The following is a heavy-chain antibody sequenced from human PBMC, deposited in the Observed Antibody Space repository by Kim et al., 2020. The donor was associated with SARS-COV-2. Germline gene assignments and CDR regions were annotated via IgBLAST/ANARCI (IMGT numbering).Heavy chain of an antibody. V-gene: IGHV3-33*01. CDR3: ARDGAGYCSGGSCRSYYGMDV. CDR2: IWYDGSNK. CDR1: GFTFSSYG. Sequence: GGSLRLSCAASGFTFSSYGMHWVRQAPGKGLEWVAVIWYDGSNKYYADSVKGRFTISRDNSKNTLYLQMNSLRAEDTAVYYCARDGAGYCSGGSCRSYYGMDVWGQGTTGTVSS. D-gene: IGHD2-15*01. J-gene: IGHJ6*02.